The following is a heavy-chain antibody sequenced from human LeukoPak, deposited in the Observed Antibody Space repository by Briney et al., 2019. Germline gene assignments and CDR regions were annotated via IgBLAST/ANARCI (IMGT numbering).Heavy chain of an antibody. V-gene: IGHV3-9*01. J-gene: IGHJ6*02. D-gene: IGHD5-12*01. CDR2: ISWSSGNI. CDR3: ARDAWRRAFNYGMDV. CDR1: GFTFDDYA. Sequence: GRSLRLSCAASGFTFDDYARHWVRQAPGKGREWVAGISWSSGNIGYADSVKGRFTISRDNAENSLHLQMNSLRTEDTALYFCARDAWRRAFNYGMDVWGQGTTVAVSS.